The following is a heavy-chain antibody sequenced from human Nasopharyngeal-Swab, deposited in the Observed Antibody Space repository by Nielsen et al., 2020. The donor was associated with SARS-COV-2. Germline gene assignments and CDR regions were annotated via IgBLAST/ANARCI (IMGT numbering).Heavy chain of an antibody. Sequence: GESLKISCAASGFTFSSYGMHWVRQAPGKGLGWVAVISYDGSNKYYADSVKGRFTISRDNSKNTLYLQMNSLRAEDTAVYYCARADTAMVDYYYYGMDVWGQGTTVTVSS. CDR2: ISYDGSNK. CDR3: ARADTAMVDYYYYGMDV. D-gene: IGHD5-18*01. V-gene: IGHV3-30*03. J-gene: IGHJ6*02. CDR1: GFTFSSYG.